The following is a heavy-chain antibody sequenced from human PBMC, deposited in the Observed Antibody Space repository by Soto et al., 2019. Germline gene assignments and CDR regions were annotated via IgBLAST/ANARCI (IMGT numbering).Heavy chain of an antibody. V-gene: IGHV3-7*05. CDR2: IEGDGNEK. CDR3: VRGLYTGSPHFFY. CDR1: EFTFSTYW. D-gene: IGHD1-1*01. Sequence: GGSPRLSCAASEFTFSTYWMTWVRQAPGKGLEWVANIEGDGNEKNYVDSVKGRFTISRDNAKRSLYLQMNSLRVEDTAVYYCVRGLYTGSPHFFYWGQGTLVTVSS. J-gene: IGHJ4*02.